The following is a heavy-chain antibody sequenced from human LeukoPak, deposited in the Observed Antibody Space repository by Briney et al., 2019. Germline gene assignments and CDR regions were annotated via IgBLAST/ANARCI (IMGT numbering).Heavy chain of an antibody. Sequence: SGPTLVKPTQTLTLTCTFSGFSLSTSGVGVGWIRQPPGKALEWLAPIYWDGDKRYSPSLKSRLTITKDTSKNQVVLTMTNMDPVDTATYYCAHRQPFLEFDPWGQGTLVTVSS. CDR2: IYWDGDK. V-gene: IGHV2-5*02. D-gene: IGHD3-3*02. J-gene: IGHJ5*01. CDR1: GFSLSTSGVG. CDR3: AHRQPFLEFDP.